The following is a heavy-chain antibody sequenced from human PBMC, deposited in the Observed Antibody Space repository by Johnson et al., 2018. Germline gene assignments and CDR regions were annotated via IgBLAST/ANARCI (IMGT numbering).Heavy chain of an antibody. V-gene: IGHV3-43*01. CDR3: VKEGGGVKEPSFQH. Sequence: QLVQSGIVVGEHGGSLRLTCAAYGFTFDDYTMHWVRQTPGQGLEWVSFITWDGGVTHYADFVKGRFSISRDNSKKSLSLQMNSLKTEDTALYYRVKEGGGVKEPSFQHWGQGTLVIVSS. J-gene: IGHJ1*01. D-gene: IGHD4-23*01. CDR2: ITWDGGVT. CDR1: GFTFDDYT.